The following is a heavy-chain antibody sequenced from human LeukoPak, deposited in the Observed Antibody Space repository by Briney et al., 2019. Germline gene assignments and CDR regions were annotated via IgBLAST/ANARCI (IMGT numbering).Heavy chain of an antibody. CDR1: GDSISSYF. CDR3: ARGKGDFDY. CDR2: INHSGST. V-gene: IGHV4-34*01. J-gene: IGHJ4*02. Sequence: PSETLSLTCSVSGDSISSYFWAWIRQPPGKGLEWIGEINHSGSTNYNPSLKSRVTISVDTSKNQFSLKLSSVTAADTAVYYCARGKGDFDYWGQGTLVTVSS.